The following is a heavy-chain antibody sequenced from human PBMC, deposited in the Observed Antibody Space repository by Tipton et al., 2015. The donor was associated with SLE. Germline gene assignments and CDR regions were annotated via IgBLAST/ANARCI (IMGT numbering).Heavy chain of an antibody. CDR1: GGSFSGYY. Sequence: TLSLTCAVYGGSFSGYYWSWIRQPPGKGLEWIGEINRSGSTNYNPSLKSRVTISVDTSKNQFSLKLSSVTAADTAVYYCARGGRFLEWLTYWGQGTLVTVSS. D-gene: IGHD3-3*01. V-gene: IGHV4-34*01. J-gene: IGHJ4*02. CDR2: INRSGST. CDR3: ARGGRFLEWLTY.